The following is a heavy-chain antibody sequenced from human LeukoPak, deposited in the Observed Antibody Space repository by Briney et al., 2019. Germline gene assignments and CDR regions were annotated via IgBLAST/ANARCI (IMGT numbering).Heavy chain of an antibody. Sequence: ASVKVSCKASGGTFSSYAISWVRQAPGQGLEWMGGIIPIFGTANYVQKFQGRVTITAGESTSTAYMELSSLRSEDTAVYYCARGFRLVNYDSSGYAFDYWGQGTLVTVSS. CDR1: GGTFSSYA. CDR2: IIPIFGTA. J-gene: IGHJ4*02. CDR3: ARGFRLVNYDSSGYAFDY. V-gene: IGHV1-69*13. D-gene: IGHD3-22*01.